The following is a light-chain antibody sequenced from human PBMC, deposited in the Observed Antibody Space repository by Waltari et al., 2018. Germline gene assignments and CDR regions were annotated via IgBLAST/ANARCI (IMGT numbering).Light chain of an antibody. CDR1: STDVGGYNS. Sequence: QSALTQPPSVSGSPGQSVTISCTGTSTDVGGYNSVSWYLHHPGKPPKLIIYDVSERPSGVPDRFSGSKSGNTASLTISGLQADDEADYFCCSYAGSYTYWVFGGGTTLTVL. V-gene: IGLV2-11*01. CDR2: DVS. CDR3: CSYAGSYTYWV. J-gene: IGLJ3*02.